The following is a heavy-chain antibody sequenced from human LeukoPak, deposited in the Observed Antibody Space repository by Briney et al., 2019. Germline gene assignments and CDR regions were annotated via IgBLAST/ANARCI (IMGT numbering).Heavy chain of an antibody. CDR1: GFTFSSYA. CDR3: AKVKYCGGDCFERFDY. D-gene: IGHD2-21*02. V-gene: IGHV3-23*01. CDR2: ISGSGGST. J-gene: IGHJ4*02. Sequence: GGSLRLSCAASGFTFSSYAMSWVRRAPGKGLEWVSAISGSGGSTYYADSVKGRFTISRDNSKNTLYLQMNSLRAEDTAVYYCAKVKYCGGDCFERFDYWGQGTLVTVSS.